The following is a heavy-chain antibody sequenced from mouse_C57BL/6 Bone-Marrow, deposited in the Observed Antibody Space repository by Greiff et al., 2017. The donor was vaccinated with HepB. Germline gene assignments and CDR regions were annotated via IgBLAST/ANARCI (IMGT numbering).Heavy chain of an antibody. Sequence: DVQLVESGGGLVQPGGSLKLSCAASGFTFSDYYMYWVRQTPEKRLEWVAYISNGGGSTYYPDTVKGRFTISRDNAKNTLYLQMSRLKSEDTAMYYCARQFDYSNPPYAMDYWGQGTSVTVSS. V-gene: IGHV5-12*01. J-gene: IGHJ4*01. D-gene: IGHD2-5*01. CDR3: ARQFDYSNPPYAMDY. CDR1: GFTFSDYY. CDR2: ISNGGGST.